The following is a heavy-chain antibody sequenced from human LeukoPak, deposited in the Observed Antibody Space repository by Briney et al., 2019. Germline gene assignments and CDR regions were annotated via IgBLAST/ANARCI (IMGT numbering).Heavy chain of an antibody. CDR3: ARDRPYYDILTGYPNWFDP. CDR1: GFTFSPYW. J-gene: IGHJ5*02. D-gene: IGHD3-9*01. CDR2: IDSDGSST. Sequence: GGSLRLSCAASGFTFSPYWMHWVRQGPGKGLVWVARIDSDGSSTIYADSVKGRLTISRDNSKNTLYLQMNSLRAEDTAVYYCARDRPYYDILTGYPNWFDPWGQGTLVTVSS. V-gene: IGHV3-74*01.